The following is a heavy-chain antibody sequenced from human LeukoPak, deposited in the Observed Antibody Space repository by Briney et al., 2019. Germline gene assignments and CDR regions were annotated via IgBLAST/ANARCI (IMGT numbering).Heavy chain of an antibody. CDR1: GYSFTSYW. Sequence: GESLKISCKGSGYSFTSYWIGWVRQMPGKGLEWMGIIYPGDSDTRYSPSFQGQVTISADKSISTAYLRWSSLKASDTAMYYCARLGQYCTNGICYTFGLYAFDIWGQGTMVTVSS. CDR3: ARLGQYCTNGICYTFGLYAFDI. D-gene: IGHD2-8*01. V-gene: IGHV5-51*01. J-gene: IGHJ3*02. CDR2: IYPGDSDT.